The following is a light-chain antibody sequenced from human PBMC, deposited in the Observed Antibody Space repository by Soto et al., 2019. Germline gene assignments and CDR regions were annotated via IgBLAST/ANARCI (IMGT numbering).Light chain of an antibody. CDR1: SSDVESYNL. V-gene: IGLV2-14*02. J-gene: IGLJ1*01. CDR2: DVS. CDR3: CTYAGSYTLYV. Sequence: QSALTQPASVSGSPGQSITISCTGTSSDVESYNLVSWYQQHPGKAPKVMIYDVSKRPSGVPDRFSGSKSGNTASLTLSGLQAEDEANYSSCTYAGSYTLYVVRPGTKVPVL.